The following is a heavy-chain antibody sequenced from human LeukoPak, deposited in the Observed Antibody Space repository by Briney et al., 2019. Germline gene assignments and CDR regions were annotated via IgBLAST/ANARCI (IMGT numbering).Heavy chain of an antibody. V-gene: IGHV4-34*01. CDR3: ARGWSARGLIAVAGTMQD. J-gene: IGHJ4*02. CDR2: INHSGST. Sequence: SETLSLTCAVYGGSFSGYYWSWIRQPPGKGLEWIGEINHSGSTNYNPSLKSRVAISVDTSKNQFSLKLSSVTAADTAVYYCARGWSARGLIAVAGTMQDWGQGTLVTVSS. D-gene: IGHD6-19*01. CDR1: GGSFSGYY.